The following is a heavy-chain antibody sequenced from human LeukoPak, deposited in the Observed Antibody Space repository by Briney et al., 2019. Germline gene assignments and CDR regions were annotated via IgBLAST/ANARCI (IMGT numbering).Heavy chain of an antibody. Sequence: GSLRLSCVASGFNFGSFGMHWVRQAPGKGPEWVALIWATGSNQYYVDSVRGRFTISRDNSKNTLYLQMSHLRGEDTAVYFCAKVGQVPATLPDYYYMDVWGNGTTVTVSS. V-gene: IGHV3-33*03. CDR3: AKVGQVPATLPDYYYMDV. D-gene: IGHD2-2*02. CDR2: IWATGSNQ. CDR1: GFNFGSFG. J-gene: IGHJ6*03.